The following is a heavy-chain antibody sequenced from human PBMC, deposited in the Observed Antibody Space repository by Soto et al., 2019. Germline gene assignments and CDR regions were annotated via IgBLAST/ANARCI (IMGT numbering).Heavy chain of an antibody. CDR3: ARIAAAGPYYYYYYGMDV. V-gene: IGHV1-69*13. CDR1: GGTFSSYA. D-gene: IGHD6-13*01. Sequence: GASVKVSCKASGGTFSSYAISWVRQAPGQGLEWMGGIIPIFGTANYAQKFQGRVTITADESTSTAYMELSSLRSEDTAVYYCARIAAAGPYYYYYYGMDVWGQGTTVTVSS. CDR2: IIPIFGTA. J-gene: IGHJ6*02.